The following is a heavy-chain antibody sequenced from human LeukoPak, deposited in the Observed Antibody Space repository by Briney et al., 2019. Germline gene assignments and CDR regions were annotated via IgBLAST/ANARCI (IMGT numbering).Heavy chain of an antibody. J-gene: IGHJ4*02. D-gene: IGHD3-10*01. CDR3: ARAVITLTNDY. Sequence: GGSLRLSCAASGFTFSSYGMHWVRQAPGKGLEWVAVISYDGSNKYYADSVKGRFTISRDNSKNTLYLQMNSLRAEDTAVYYCARAVITLTNDYWGQGTLVTVSS. V-gene: IGHV3-30*03. CDR1: GFTFSSYG. CDR2: ISYDGSNK.